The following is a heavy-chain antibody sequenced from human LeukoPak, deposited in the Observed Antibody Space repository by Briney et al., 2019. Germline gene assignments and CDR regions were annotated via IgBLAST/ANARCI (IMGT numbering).Heavy chain of an antibody. CDR1: GYTFTSYG. J-gene: IGHJ4*02. CDR2: ISAYNGNT. CDR3: ARDSPGHLAARPIYY. D-gene: IGHD6-6*01. Sequence: ASVKVSCKASGYTFTSYGIRWVRQAPGQGLEWMGWISAYNGNTNYAQKLQGRVTMTTDTSTSTAYMELRSLRSDDTAVYYCARDSPGHLAARPIYYWGQGTLVTVSS. V-gene: IGHV1-18*01.